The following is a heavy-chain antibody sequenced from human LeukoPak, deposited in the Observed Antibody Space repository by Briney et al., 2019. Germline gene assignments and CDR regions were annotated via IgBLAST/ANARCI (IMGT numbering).Heavy chain of an antibody. Sequence: ASVKVSCKASGYTFTGYYLHWVRQAPGPGFEWMGWIHPNSGDTNYAQKFQGRVTMTRDTSISTAYMELSSLRSDDTAVYYCARLAAVPGWGQGTLVTVSS. CDR2: IHPNSGDT. J-gene: IGHJ1*01. CDR3: ARLAAVPG. CDR1: GYTFTGYY. D-gene: IGHD6-19*01. V-gene: IGHV1-2*02.